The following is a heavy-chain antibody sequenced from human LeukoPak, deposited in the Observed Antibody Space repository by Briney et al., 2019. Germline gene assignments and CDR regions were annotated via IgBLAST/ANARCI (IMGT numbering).Heavy chain of an antibody. Sequence: ATLKVSCMASGDAFTSYEINWVRQATGQGLEWMGWMNPNSGNTGCAQKFQGRVTMTRNTSISTAYMELSSLRSEDTAVYYCLQGFGEFYRWGQGTLVTVSS. CDR1: GDAFTSYE. D-gene: IGHD3-10*01. V-gene: IGHV1-8*01. J-gene: IGHJ5*02. CDR3: LQGFGEFYR. CDR2: MNPNSGNT.